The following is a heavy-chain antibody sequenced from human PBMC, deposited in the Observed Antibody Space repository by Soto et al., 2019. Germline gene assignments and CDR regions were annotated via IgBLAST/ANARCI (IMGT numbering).Heavy chain of an antibody. V-gene: IGHV1-18*01. CDR2: ISAYNGNT. CDR1: GYTFTSYG. CDR3: ARAPANRITIFGVVMGTFDI. J-gene: IGHJ3*02. D-gene: IGHD3-3*01. Sequence: SVKVSCKASGYTFTSYGISWVRQAPGQGLEWMGWISAYNGNTNYAQKLQGRVTMTTDTSTSTAYMELRSLRSDDTAVYYCARAPANRITIFGVVMGTFDIWGQGTMVTVSS.